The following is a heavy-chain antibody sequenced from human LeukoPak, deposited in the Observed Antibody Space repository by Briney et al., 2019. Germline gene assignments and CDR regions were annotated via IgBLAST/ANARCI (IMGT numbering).Heavy chain of an antibody. J-gene: IGHJ4*02. Sequence: GGSLRLSCAASGFTFSSYWMSWVRQAPGKGLEWVANIKQDGSEKYYVDSVKGRFTISRDNAKNSLYLQMNSLRAEDTAVYYCARDGLELRWWETLWGQGTLVTVSS. V-gene: IGHV3-7*01. CDR1: GFTFSSYW. D-gene: IGHD2-21*01. CDR3: ARDGLELRWWETL. CDR2: IKQDGSEK.